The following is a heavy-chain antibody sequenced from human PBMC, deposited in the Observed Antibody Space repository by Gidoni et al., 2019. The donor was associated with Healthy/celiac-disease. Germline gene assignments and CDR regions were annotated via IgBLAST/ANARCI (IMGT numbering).Heavy chain of an antibody. CDR3: ARASCSSTSCRRGSIPRQVYYGMDV. J-gene: IGHJ6*02. D-gene: IGHD2-2*01. Sequence: QVQLQESGPGLVKPSETLSLTCTVSGGSISSYYWSWIRQPPGKGLEWIVYIYYSGSTNYNPSLKSRVTISVDTSKNQFSLKLSSVTAADTAVYYCARASCSSTSCRRGSIPRQVYYGMDVWGQGTTVTVSS. V-gene: IGHV4-59*01. CDR2: IYYSGST. CDR1: GGSISSYY.